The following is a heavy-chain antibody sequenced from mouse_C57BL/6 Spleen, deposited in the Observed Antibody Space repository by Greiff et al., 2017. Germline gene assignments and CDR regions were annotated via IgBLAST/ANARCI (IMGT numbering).Heavy chain of an antibody. V-gene: IGHV14-4*01. Sequence: DVKLQESGAELVRPGASVKLSCTASGFNIKDDYMHWVKQRPEQGLEWIGWIDPENGDTEYASKFQGKATITADTSSNTAYLQLSSLTSEDTAVYYCTYGFFAYWGQGTLVTVSA. CDR3: TYGFFAY. D-gene: IGHD1-1*02. J-gene: IGHJ3*01. CDR2: IDPENGDT. CDR1: GFNIKDDY.